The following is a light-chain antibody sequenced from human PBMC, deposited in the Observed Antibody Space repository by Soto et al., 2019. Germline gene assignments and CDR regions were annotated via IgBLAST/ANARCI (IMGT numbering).Light chain of an antibody. J-gene: IGLJ2*01. CDR2: EVT. Sequence: QSALTQPPSASGSPGQSVTISCTGTSSDVGAYKYVSWYQQHPGKAPRLLIYEVTKRPSGVPDRFSGSTSGNTASLSVSGLQSEDEADYFCSSNVGTNKMVFGGGTQLTVL. V-gene: IGLV2-8*01. CDR3: SSNVGTNKMV. CDR1: SSDVGAYKY.